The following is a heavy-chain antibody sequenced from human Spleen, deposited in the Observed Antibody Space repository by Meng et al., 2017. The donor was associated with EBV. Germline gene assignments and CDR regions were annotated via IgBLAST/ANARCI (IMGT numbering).Heavy chain of an antibody. D-gene: IGHD4-23*01. Sequence: QVQLGQFGSEFKKPGASVKVSCKTSGYSFSKYTLNWVRQAPGQGLEWLGRLNTNTGNPTYAQAFTGRFVLSLDTSVNTAYLEISSLEAEDTAVYYCVRENDYGGNFWYFDLWGRGTLVTVSS. CDR2: LNTNTGNP. V-gene: IGHV7-4-1*02. J-gene: IGHJ2*01. CDR3: VRENDYGGNFWYFDL. CDR1: GYSFSKYT.